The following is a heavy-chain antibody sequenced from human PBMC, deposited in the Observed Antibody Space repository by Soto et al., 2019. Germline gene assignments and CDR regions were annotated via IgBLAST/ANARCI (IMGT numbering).Heavy chain of an antibody. Sequence: GESLKISCAASGFTFSSYGMHWVRQAPGKGLEWVAVIWYDGSNKYYADSVKGRFTISRDNSKNTLYLQMNSLRAEDTAVYYCARAGVVVPAARVYMDVWGKGTTVTVSS. V-gene: IGHV3-33*01. D-gene: IGHD2-2*01. CDR3: ARAGVVVPAARVYMDV. CDR1: GFTFSSYG. CDR2: IWYDGSNK. J-gene: IGHJ6*03.